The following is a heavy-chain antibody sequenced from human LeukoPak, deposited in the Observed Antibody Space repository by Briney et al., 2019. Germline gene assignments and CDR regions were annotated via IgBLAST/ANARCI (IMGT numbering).Heavy chain of an antibody. CDR2: FDPEDGET. Sequence: ASVKVSCKVSGYTLTELSMHWVRQAPGKGLEWMGGFDPEDGETIYAQKFQGRVTMTEDTSTDTAYMELSSLRSEDTAVYYCGEGFGGYGDYYFDYWGQGTLVTVSS. CDR1: GYTLTELS. CDR3: GEGFGGYGDYYFDY. J-gene: IGHJ4*02. V-gene: IGHV1-24*01. D-gene: IGHD4-17*01.